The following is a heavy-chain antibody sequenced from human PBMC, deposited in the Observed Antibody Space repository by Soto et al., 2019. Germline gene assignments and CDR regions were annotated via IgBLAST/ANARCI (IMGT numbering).Heavy chain of an antibody. V-gene: IGHV3-11*01. CDR1: GFTFRDYY. Sequence: VQLVESGGGLVKPGGSLRLSCAASGFTFRDYYMSWIRQAPGKGLEWVSNIDVRGTSTYYAASVRGRFTISRDNADNSLYLEMHSLRAEDTAVYFCVRELTTVTFDHWGQGALVTVSS. CDR2: IDVRGTST. D-gene: IGHD4-17*01. CDR3: VRELTTVTFDH. J-gene: IGHJ4*02.